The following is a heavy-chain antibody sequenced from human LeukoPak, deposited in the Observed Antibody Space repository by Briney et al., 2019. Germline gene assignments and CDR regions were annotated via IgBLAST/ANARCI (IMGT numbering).Heavy chain of an antibody. Sequence: SETLSLTCTVSGGSISSSSYYWGWIRQPPGKGLEWIGSIYYSGSTYYNPSLKSRVTISVDTSKNQFSLKLSSVTAADTAVYYCASETRSDSSGWSVWGQGTLVTVSS. CDR3: ASETRSDSSGWSV. CDR1: GGSISSSSYY. J-gene: IGHJ4*02. CDR2: IYYSGST. D-gene: IGHD6-19*01. V-gene: IGHV4-39*07.